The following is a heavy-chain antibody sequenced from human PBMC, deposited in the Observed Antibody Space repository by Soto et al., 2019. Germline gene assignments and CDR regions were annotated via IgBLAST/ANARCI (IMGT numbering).Heavy chain of an antibody. V-gene: IGHV3-23*01. CDR1: GFTFSNYA. J-gene: IGHJ6*02. CDR2: ISGSGVST. Sequence: GGSLRLSCAASGFTFSNYAMSWVRQAPGKGLEWVSGISGSGVSTFYADPGKGRFIIYRDNSKNTLFLQMNSLRVEGTAVYYCAKVGALDFWSGLALYGMDVWGQGTTVTVSS. CDR3: AKVGALDFWSGLALYGMDV. D-gene: IGHD3-3*01.